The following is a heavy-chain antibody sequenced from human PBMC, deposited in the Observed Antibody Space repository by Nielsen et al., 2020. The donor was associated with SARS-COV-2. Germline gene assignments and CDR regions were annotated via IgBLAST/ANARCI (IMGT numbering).Heavy chain of an antibody. CDR2: ISGSGGST. CDR1: GFTFSSYA. Sequence: GGSLRLSCAASGFTFSSYAMSWVRQAPGKGLEWVSAISGSGGSTYYADSVKGRFTISRDNSKNTLYLQMNSLRAEDTAVYYCAKDSFKYYYDSSGYLAGAFDIWGQGTMVTVSS. D-gene: IGHD3-22*01. V-gene: IGHV3-23*01. J-gene: IGHJ3*02. CDR3: AKDSFKYYYDSSGYLAGAFDI.